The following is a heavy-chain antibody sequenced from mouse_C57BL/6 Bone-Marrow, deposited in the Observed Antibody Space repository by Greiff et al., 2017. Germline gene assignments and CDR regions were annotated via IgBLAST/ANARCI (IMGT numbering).Heavy chain of an antibody. CDR3: ARLTYYGSSYWYFDV. J-gene: IGHJ1*03. V-gene: IGHV1-69*01. CDR2: IDPSDSYT. CDR1: GYTFTSYW. Sequence: QVQLQQPGAELVMPGASVKLSCKASGYTFTSYWMHWVKQRPGQGLEWIGEIDPSDSYTNYNQKFKGKSTLTVDKSSSTAYMQLSSLTSEDSAVYYCARLTYYGSSYWYFDVWGTGTTVTVSS. D-gene: IGHD1-1*01.